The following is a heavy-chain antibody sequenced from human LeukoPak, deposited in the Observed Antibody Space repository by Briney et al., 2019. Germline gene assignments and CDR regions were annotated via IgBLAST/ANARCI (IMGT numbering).Heavy chain of an antibody. CDR1: GFTFSSDS. CDR2: ISYDGTDK. V-gene: IGHV3-30-3*01. Sequence: PGGSLRLSCAASGFTFSSDSMTWVRQAPGKGLEWVAIISYDGTDKYYADSVRGRFTISRDNSKNTLYLQMNSLRAEDTAVYYCARDFGWLSGFDNWGQGTLVTVSS. CDR3: ARDFGWLSGFDN. D-gene: IGHD3-9*01. J-gene: IGHJ4*02.